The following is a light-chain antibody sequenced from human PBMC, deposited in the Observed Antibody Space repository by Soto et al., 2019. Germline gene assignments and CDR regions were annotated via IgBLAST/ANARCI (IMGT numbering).Light chain of an antibody. CDR2: GES. CDR1: QSVIGTY. V-gene: IGKV3-20*01. CDR3: QQYGSPLWT. J-gene: IGKJ1*01. Sequence: EIVLTQSPGTLSLSPGDRATLSCRASQSVIGTYLAWYQQKPGQPPRLLIYGESIRATDIPDRFSGSGSGTDFTLTISRLEPEDFAVYYCQQYGSPLWTFGQGTKVEI.